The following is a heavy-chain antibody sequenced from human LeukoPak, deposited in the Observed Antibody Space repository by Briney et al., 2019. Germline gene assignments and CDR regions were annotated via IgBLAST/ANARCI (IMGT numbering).Heavy chain of an antibody. Sequence: GSLLLSCAASGFTFSNYWMAWVRQAPGKGPEWVANINLDGSQKYYVDSVKGRFTISRDNAENSLYLQMTSLRAEDTALYYCARKRPNYFDYWGQGTLVTVSS. J-gene: IGHJ4*02. CDR3: ARKRPNYFDY. V-gene: IGHV3-7*01. CDR1: GFTFSNYW. CDR2: INLDGSQK.